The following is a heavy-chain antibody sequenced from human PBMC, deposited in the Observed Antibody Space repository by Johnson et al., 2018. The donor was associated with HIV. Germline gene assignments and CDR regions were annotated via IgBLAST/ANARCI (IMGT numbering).Heavy chain of an antibody. J-gene: IGHJ3*02. D-gene: IGHD4-11*01. CDR3: ARERGYYGNPAFDI. CDR2: LSYDGSNK. V-gene: IGHV3-30-3*01. Sequence: QEQLEESGGGLVQPGGSLRLSCAASGFTVSSNYMSWVRQAPGKGLEWVAVLSYDGSNKFYTAAVKGRFSISRDNSKNTLYLQMNSIRTEDAAVYYCARERGYYGNPAFDIWGQGTMVTVSS. CDR1: GFTVSSNY.